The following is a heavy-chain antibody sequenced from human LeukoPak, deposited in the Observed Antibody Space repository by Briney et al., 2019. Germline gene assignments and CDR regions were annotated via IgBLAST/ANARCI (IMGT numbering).Heavy chain of an antibody. V-gene: IGHV3-33*01. CDR3: ARGRDHAFDI. CDR2: IWYNGNNK. J-gene: IGHJ3*02. CDR1: GFTFSNYG. Sequence: TGRSLRLSCAASGFTFSNYGMHWVRQAPGKGLEWVAVIWYNGNNKYYADSVKGRFTISRDNSKNTLYLQMNDLSDEDTAVYYCARGRDHAFDIWGQGTMVTVSS.